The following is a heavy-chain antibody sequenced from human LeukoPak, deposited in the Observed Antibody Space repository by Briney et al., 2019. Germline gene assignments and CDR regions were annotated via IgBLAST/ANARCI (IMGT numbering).Heavy chain of an antibody. D-gene: IGHD5-12*01. CDR2: ISGNAYST. CDR3: AKEAGYSGYDFPDF. V-gene: IGHV3-23*01. CDR1: GFTFSSYA. Sequence: GGSLRLSCAASGFTFSSYAMSWVRQAPGKGLEWVSAISGNAYSTYYADSVKGRFTISRDNSKNTLYLQMNSLRAEDTAVYYCAKEAGYSGYDFPDFWGQGTLVTVSS. J-gene: IGHJ4*02.